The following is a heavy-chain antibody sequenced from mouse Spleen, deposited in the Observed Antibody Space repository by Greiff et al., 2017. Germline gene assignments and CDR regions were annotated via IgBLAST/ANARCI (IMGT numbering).Heavy chain of an antibody. V-gene: IGHV1-15*01. J-gene: IGHJ1*01. CDR1: GYTFTDYE. D-gene: IGHD1-1*01. Sequence: QVQLQQSGAELVRPGASVKLSCKASGYTFTDYEMHWVKQTPVHGLEWIGAIDPETGGTAYNQKFKGKAILTADKSSSTAYMELRSLTSEDSAVYYCTRGWYYDGSWYFDVWGAGTTVTVSS. CDR2: IDPETGGT. CDR3: TRGWYYDGSWYFDV.